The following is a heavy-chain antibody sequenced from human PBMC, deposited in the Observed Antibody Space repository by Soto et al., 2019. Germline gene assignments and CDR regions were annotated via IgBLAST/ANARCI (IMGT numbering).Heavy chain of an antibody. J-gene: IGHJ2*01. CDR1: GGSISSSNW. CDR2: IYHSGNT. D-gene: IGHD1-26*01. V-gene: IGHV4-4*02. Sequence: SETLSLTCAVSGGSISSSNWWSWVRQPPGKGLEWIGEIYHSGNTNYNPSLKSRVTISVDKSKNQFSLKLSSVTAADTAVYYCARWGTLSIVGATRNWYFDLWGRGTLVTVSS. CDR3: ARWGTLSIVGATRNWYFDL.